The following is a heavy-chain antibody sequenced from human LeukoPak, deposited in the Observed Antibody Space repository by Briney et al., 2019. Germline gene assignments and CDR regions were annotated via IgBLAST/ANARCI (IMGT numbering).Heavy chain of an antibody. CDR2: ISSSSSYI. Sequence: PGGSLRLSCAASGFTFSSYSMNWVRQAPGKGLEWVSSISSSSSYIYYADSVKGRFTISRDNAKNSLYLQMNSLRAEDTAVYCCASCGSGWYTAEWGQGTLVTVSS. D-gene: IGHD6-19*01. CDR3: ASCGSGWYTAE. J-gene: IGHJ4*02. CDR1: GFTFSSYS. V-gene: IGHV3-21*01.